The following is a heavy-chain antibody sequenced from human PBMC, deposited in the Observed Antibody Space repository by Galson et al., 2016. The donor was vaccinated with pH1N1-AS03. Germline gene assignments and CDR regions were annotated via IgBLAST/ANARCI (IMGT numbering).Heavy chain of an antibody. V-gene: IGHV3-53*01. J-gene: IGHJ4*02. CDR2: IYGGGDT. Sequence: GKGLEWVSVIYGGGDTFYADSVKGRFTISRDNSKNTVYLQMNSLRVEDTAVYYCAREPWGSTQGEYWGQGTLVTVSS. CDR3: AREPWGSTQGEY. D-gene: IGHD3-16*01.